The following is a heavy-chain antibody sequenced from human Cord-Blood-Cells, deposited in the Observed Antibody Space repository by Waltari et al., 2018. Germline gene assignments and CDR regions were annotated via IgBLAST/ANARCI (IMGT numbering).Heavy chain of an antibody. CDR2: IWYDGSNK. D-gene: IGHD6-13*01. CDR3: ARSPIAAAGTEFDY. Sequence: QVQLVESGGGVVQPGRSLRLSCAASGFTFSSYGMHWVRQAPGKGREWVEVIWYDGSNKYYADSVKGRFTISRDNSKNTLYLQMNSLRAEDTAVYYCARSPIAAAGTEFDYWGQGTLVTVSS. J-gene: IGHJ4*02. V-gene: IGHV3-33*01. CDR1: GFTFSSYG.